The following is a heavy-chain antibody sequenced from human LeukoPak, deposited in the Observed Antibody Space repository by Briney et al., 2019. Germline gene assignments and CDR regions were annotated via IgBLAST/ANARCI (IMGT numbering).Heavy chain of an antibody. Sequence: GTSVKVSCKASGFTFTSSAMQGVRQARGQRLEWIGWIVVGSGNTNYAQKFQERVTITRDMSTSTAYMELSSLRSEDTAVYYCAADPQWEPTVFAFDIWGQGTMVTVSS. CDR1: GFTFTSSA. CDR3: AADPQWEPTVFAFDI. CDR2: IVVGSGNT. V-gene: IGHV1-58*02. D-gene: IGHD1-26*01. J-gene: IGHJ3*02.